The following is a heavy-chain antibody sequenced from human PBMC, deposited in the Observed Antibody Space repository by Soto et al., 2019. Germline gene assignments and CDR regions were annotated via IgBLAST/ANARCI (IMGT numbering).Heavy chain of an antibody. Sequence: PSETLSLTCTVSGASISTYYWSWIRQPPGKGLEWIGYISYSGSTNYNPSLKSRVTISFDASKNEISLQVRSATAADAAVYYCARDLKEYCSDGKCNWFDPRGQGTLVTVSS. CDR1: GASISTYY. CDR2: ISYSGST. V-gene: IGHV4-59*01. J-gene: IGHJ5*02. CDR3: ARDLKEYCSDGKCNWFDP. D-gene: IGHD2-15*01.